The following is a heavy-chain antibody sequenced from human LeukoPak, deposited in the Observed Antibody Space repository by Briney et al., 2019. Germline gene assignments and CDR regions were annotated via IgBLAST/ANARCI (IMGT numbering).Heavy chain of an antibody. V-gene: IGHV4-30-4*01. J-gene: IGHJ4*02. CDR2: IYYSGST. CDR1: GGSISSGDYY. CDR3: ARAVQAAMSLDY. Sequence: SETLSLTCTVSGGSISSGDYYWSWIRQPPGKGLEWIGYIYYSGSTYYNPSLKSRVTISVDTSKNQFSLKLSSVTAADTAVYYCARAVQAAMSLDYWGQGTLVTVSS. D-gene: IGHD2-2*01.